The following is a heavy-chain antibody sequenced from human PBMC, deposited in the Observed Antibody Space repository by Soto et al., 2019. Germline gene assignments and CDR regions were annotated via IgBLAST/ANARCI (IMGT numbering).Heavy chain of an antibody. Sequence: SETLSLTCTVSGGSISSSSYYWGWIRQPPGKGLEWIGSIYYSGSTYYNPSLKSRVTISVDTSKNQFSLKLSSVTAADTAVYYCARQMVNIVVVGWFDPWGQGTLVTVSS. CDR2: IYYSGST. D-gene: IGHD2-15*01. CDR1: GGSISSSSYY. CDR3: ARQMVNIVVVGWFDP. J-gene: IGHJ5*02. V-gene: IGHV4-39*01.